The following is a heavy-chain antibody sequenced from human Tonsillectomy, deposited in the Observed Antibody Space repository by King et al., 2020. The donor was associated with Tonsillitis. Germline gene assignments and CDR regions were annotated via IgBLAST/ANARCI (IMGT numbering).Heavy chain of an antibody. D-gene: IGHD1-26*01. CDR2: IYYSGRT. CDR1: AGSISNYY. J-gene: IGHJ3*01. CDR3: ARVRVGGTVAFDV. V-gene: IGHV4-59*01. Sequence: VQLQESGPGLVKPSETLSLTCTVSAGSISNYYWTWIRQPPGKGLEWIGYIYYSGRTNYNPSLKRRLTISVDTSKNQFSLKLSSVTAADTAVYYCARVRVGGTVAFDVGGQGTRVTVSS.